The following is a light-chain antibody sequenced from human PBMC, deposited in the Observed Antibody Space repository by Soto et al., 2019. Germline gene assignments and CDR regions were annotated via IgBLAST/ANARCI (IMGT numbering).Light chain of an antibody. J-gene: IGKJ1*01. CDR1: QSISNY. CDR2: AAS. Sequence: DIQMTQSPSSLSASVGDRVTITCRASQSISNYLIWYQQKPGKAPKLLISAASTLQSGVPSRLGGSGSGTDFTLTTSTLQPEDLATYSCKHAYYPPPTFGSPPPTFAQGTKVKIK. CDR3: KHAYYPPPTFGSPPPT. V-gene: IGKV1-39*01.